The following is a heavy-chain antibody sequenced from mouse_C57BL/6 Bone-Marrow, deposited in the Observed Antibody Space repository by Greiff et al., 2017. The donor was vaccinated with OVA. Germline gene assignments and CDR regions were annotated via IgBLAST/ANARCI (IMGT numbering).Heavy chain of an antibody. CDR3: ARSYDYGDVYFDY. D-gene: IGHD2-4*01. CDR2: ISYSGST. CDR1: GYSITSDY. J-gene: IGHJ2*01. Sequence: EVKLMESGPGLAKPSQTLSLTCSVPGYSITSDYWNWIRKFPGNKLEYMGYISYSGSTYYNPSLKSRISITRDTSKNQYYLQLTSVTTEDTATYYCARSYDYGDVYFDYWGQGTTLTVSS. V-gene: IGHV3-8*01.